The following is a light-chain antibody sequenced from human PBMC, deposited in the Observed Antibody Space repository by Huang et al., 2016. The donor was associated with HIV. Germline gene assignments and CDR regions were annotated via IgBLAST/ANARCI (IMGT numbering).Light chain of an antibody. V-gene: IGKV1-6*01. CDR3: LQDYNYPVT. J-gene: IGKJ4*01. CDR2: AAS. CDR1: QGIRND. Sequence: AIQMTQSPSSLSASVGDRVTITCRASQGIRNDLGWYKQKPGKAPKLLIYAASSLQSGGPSRFSGSGSGTDFTLTISSLQPEDFATYYCLQDYNYPVTFGGGTKVEIK.